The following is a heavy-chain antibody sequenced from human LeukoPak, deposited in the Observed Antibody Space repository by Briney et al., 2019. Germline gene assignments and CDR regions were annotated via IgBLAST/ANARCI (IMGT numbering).Heavy chain of an antibody. J-gene: IGHJ4*02. V-gene: IGHV1-18*04. CDR2: ISAYNGNT. CDR3: ARDFIAAAGTPVGY. CDR1: GYTFTSYG. D-gene: IGHD6-13*01. Sequence: ASVKVSCKASGYTFTSYGISWVRQAPGQGLEWMGWISAYNGNTNYAQKLQGRVTVTTDTSTSTAYMELRSLRSDDTAVYYCARDFIAAAGTPVGYWGQGTLVTVSS.